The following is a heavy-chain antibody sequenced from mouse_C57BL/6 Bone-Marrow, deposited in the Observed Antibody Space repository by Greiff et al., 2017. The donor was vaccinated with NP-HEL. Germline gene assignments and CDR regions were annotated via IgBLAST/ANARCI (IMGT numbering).Heavy chain of an antibody. CDR1: GYTFTSYW. J-gene: IGHJ2*01. Sequence: QVQLQQPGAELVMPGASVKLSCKASGYTFTSYWMPWVKQRPGQGLEWIGEIDPSDSYTNSNQKFKGKSTLTVDKSSSTAYMQLSSLTSEDSAVYYCARDYYGSSYGYWGQGTTLTVSS. D-gene: IGHD1-1*01. CDR3: ARDYYGSSYGY. V-gene: IGHV1-69*01. CDR2: IDPSDSYT.